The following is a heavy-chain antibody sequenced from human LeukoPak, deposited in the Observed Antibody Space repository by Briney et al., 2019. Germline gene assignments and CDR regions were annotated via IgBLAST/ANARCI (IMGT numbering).Heavy chain of an antibody. CDR1: GYSLTELS. V-gene: IGHV1-24*01. J-gene: IGHJ3*02. Sequence: GASVKVSWKVSGYSLTELSMHWVRQTLGKGLEWMGAFDPGDAETIYAQKFQGRVTLTEDTSTDTAYMELTSLRAEDTAVYYCATFVPYSDSSDFYIHAFHIWGRGTMVTVSS. D-gene: IGHD3-22*01. CDR2: FDPGDAET. CDR3: ATFVPYSDSSDFYIHAFHI.